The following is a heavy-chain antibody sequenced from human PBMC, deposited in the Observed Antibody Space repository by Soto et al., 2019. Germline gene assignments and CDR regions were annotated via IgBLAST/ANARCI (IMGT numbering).Heavy chain of an antibody. Sequence: EVQLVESGGGLVKPGGSLRLSCAASGFSFRSYYMNWVRQAPGRGLEWVSSISPSSSFQNYADSVKGRFTISRDNAKSSVNLQMNSLRAEDTAVYYCVRVGTDYGSGSPYYSDYWGQGTLVTVSS. CDR3: VRVGTDYGSGSPYYSDY. CDR2: ISPSSSFQ. V-gene: IGHV3-21*06. J-gene: IGHJ4*02. CDR1: GFSFRSYY. D-gene: IGHD3-10*01.